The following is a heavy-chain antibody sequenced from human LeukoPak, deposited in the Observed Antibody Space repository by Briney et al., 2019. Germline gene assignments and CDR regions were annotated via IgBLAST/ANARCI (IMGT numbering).Heavy chain of an antibody. CDR2: ISYDGSNK. D-gene: IGHD3-16*01. CDR1: GFTFSSYA. V-gene: IGHV3-30*04. CDR3: AKGDPTFLFWYFDL. Sequence: GGSLRLSCAASGFTFSSYAMHWVRQAPGKGLEWVAVISYDGSNKYYADSVKGRFTISRDNAKNSLYLQMNSLRAEDTAVYYCAKGDPTFLFWYFDLWGRGTLVTVSS. J-gene: IGHJ2*01.